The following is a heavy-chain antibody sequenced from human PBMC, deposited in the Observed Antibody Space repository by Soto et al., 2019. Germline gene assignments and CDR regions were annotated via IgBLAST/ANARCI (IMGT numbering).Heavy chain of an antibody. Sequence: GGSLRLSCAASGFTFSGYAMHWVRQAPGKGLEWVAVISYDGSNKYYADSVKGRFTISRDNSKNTLYLQMNSLRAEDTAVYYCARAPCRGSSSGCGALRPDYYYGMDVWGQGTTVTVSS. CDR3: ARAPCRGSSSGCGALRPDYYYGMDV. D-gene: IGHD6-6*01. V-gene: IGHV3-30-3*01. CDR2: ISYDGSNK. J-gene: IGHJ6*02. CDR1: GFTFSGYA.